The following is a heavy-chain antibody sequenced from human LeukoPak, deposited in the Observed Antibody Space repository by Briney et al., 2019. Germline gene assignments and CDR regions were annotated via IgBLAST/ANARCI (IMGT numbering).Heavy chain of an antibody. D-gene: IGHD3-10*01. V-gene: IGHV5-51*01. CDR2: IYPGDSDT. Sequence: EWMGXIYPGDSDTRYSPSFQGQVTISADKSISTAYLQWSSLKASDTAMYYCARNPGEGSGRNWFDPWGQGTLVTVSS. J-gene: IGHJ5*02. CDR3: ARNPGEGSGRNWFDP.